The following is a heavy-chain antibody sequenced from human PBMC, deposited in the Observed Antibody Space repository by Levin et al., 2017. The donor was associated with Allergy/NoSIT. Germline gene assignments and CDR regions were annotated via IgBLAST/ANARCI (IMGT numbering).Heavy chain of an antibody. Sequence: SGPTLVKPTQTLTLTCTFSGFSLSTSGVGVGWIRQPPGKALEWLALIYWDDDKRYSPSLKSRLTIIEDTSKNQVVLTMINMDPVDTGTYYYAHRVRIAPQGEDAFDIWGQGTMVTVSS. V-gene: IGHV2-5*02. CDR3: AHRVRIAPQGEDAFDI. J-gene: IGHJ3*02. CDR2: IYWDDDK. D-gene: IGHD6-6*01. CDR1: GFSLSTSGVG.